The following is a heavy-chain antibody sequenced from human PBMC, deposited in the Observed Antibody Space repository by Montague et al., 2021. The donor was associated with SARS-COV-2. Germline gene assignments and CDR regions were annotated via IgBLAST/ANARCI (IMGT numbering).Heavy chain of an antibody. CDR1: GFTFSSSA. Sequence: SLRLSCAASGFTFSSSAMIWVRQAPGKGLGWVSVIYSGGSSTYYADSVKGRFTISRDNSKNTLYLEMNSLRAEDTAVYYCAKVTYYDILTGSIPFRYYFDYWGQGTLVTVSS. V-gene: IGHV3-23*03. D-gene: IGHD3-9*01. CDR2: IYSGGSST. J-gene: IGHJ4*02. CDR3: AKVTYYDILTGSIPFRYYFDY.